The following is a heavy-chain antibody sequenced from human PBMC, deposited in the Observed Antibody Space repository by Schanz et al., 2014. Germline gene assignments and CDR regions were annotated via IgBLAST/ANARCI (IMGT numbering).Heavy chain of an antibody. D-gene: IGHD6-19*01. Sequence: EVLLVDSGGGLVQPGGSLRLSCGASGFTFSAHAMSWVRQAPGKGPEWVSAISGSGASTYYADSVKGRFTISRDNSKNTVYLQMNSLRTDDTAMYYCARDPNTSAWLPYFDTWGQGTLVTVSS. CDR2: ISGSGAST. J-gene: IGHJ4*02. CDR1: GFTFSAHA. CDR3: ARDPNTSAWLPYFDT. V-gene: IGHV3-23*04.